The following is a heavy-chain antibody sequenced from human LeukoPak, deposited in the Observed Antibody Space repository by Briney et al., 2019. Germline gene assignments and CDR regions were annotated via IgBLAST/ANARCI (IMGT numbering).Heavy chain of an antibody. CDR1: GFTFSSYA. J-gene: IGHJ4*02. CDR3: ARDIQRLRMIAVAGTANY. CDR2: ISYDGSNK. D-gene: IGHD6-19*01. V-gene: IGHV3-30*04. Sequence: GGSLRLSCAASGFTFSSYAMHWVRQAPGKGLEWVAVISYDGSNKYYADSVKGRFTISRDNSKNTLYLQVNSLRAEDTAVYYCARDIQRLRMIAVAGTANYWGQGTLVTVSP.